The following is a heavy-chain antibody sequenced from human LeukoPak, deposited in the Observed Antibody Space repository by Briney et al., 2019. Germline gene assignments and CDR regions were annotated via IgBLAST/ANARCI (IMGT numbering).Heavy chain of an antibody. J-gene: IGHJ4*02. D-gene: IGHD3-22*01. CDR1: GFTFSRHT. CDR3: ARDPDDTSGYYPDY. V-gene: IGHV3-21*01. CDR2: ISRSSAYI. Sequence: GGSLRPSCAASGFTFSRHTMNWVRQAPGKGLEWVSSISRSSAYIYYADSVKGRFTISRDNAKNSLYVQMNSLRAEDTAVYYCARDPDDTSGYYPDYWGLGTLVTVSS.